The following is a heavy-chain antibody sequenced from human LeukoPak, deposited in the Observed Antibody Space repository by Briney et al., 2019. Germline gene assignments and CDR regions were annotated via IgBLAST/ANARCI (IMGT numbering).Heavy chain of an antibody. Sequence: SVGGNYISWVRQAPGKGLEWIGYIYYSGSTYYNPSLKSRVTISVDTSKNQFSLKLSSVTAADTAVYYCARVPGSGWTFFDYWGQGTLVTVSS. V-gene: IGHV4-30-4*08. CDR2: IYYSGST. D-gene: IGHD6-19*01. CDR1: SVGGNY. CDR3: ARVPGSGWTFFDY. J-gene: IGHJ4*02.